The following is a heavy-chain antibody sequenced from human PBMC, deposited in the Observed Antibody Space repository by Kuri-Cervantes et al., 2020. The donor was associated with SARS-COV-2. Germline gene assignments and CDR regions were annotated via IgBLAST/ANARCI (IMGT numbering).Heavy chain of an antibody. CDR2: IYSGGST. CDR1: GFTVSSNY. V-gene: IGHV3-53*01. CDR3: ASHRSNYDRSFDY. J-gene: IGHJ4*02. Sequence: GESLKISCAASGFTVSSNYMSWVRQAPGKGLEWVSVIYSGGSTYYADSVKGRFTISRDNSKNTLYLQMNSLRAEDTAVYYCASHRSNYDRSFDYWGQGTLVTVSS. D-gene: IGHD4-11*01.